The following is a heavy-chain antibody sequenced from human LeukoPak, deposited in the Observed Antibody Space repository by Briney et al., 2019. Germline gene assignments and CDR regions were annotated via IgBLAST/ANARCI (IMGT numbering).Heavy chain of an antibody. D-gene: IGHD6-13*01. J-gene: IGHJ4*02. CDR1: GFSVSGYW. Sequence: GGSLRLSCAVSGFSVSGYWMTWVRQAPGKGLEWVANIKQDGSEKNYVNSVKGRFTISRNNAENSLFLQMNSLRVEDTAVYYCAREWQGGIAAAGTRIEGDYWGQGTLVAVSS. CDR3: AREWQGGIAAAGTRIEGDY. V-gene: IGHV3-7*01. CDR2: IKQDGSEK.